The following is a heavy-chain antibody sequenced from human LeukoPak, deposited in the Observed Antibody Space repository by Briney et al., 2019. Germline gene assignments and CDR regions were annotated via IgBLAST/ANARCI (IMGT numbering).Heavy chain of an antibody. J-gene: IGHJ6*02. CDR3: ARGCRIVPGVHNVGMTSYYNGMDV. V-gene: IGHV1-46*01. CDR1: GYTFTSYY. D-gene: IGHD1-26*01. Sequence: ASVKVSCKPSGYTFTSYYMHWVRQAPGQGLEWMGIINPSGGDTSYAQKFQGRVTTTRDPSTSTVYMEVVSLRPEDTAVYYCARGCRIVPGVHNVGMTSYYNGMDVWGQGTTVTVSS. CDR2: INPSGGDT.